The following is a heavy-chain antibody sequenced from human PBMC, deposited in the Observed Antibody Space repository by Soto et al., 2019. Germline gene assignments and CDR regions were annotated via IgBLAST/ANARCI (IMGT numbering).Heavy chain of an antibody. CDR2: ISSSSSTI. CDR3: ARGIRPERKNYYYYYMDV. J-gene: IGHJ6*03. Sequence: GGSLRLSCAASGFTFSSYSMNWVRQAPGKGLEWVSYISSSSSTIYYADSVKGRFTISRDNSKNTLYLQMNSLRAEDTAVYYCARGIRPERKNYYYYYMDVWGKGTTVTVSS. CDR1: GFTFSSYS. V-gene: IGHV3-48*01. D-gene: IGHD2-21*01.